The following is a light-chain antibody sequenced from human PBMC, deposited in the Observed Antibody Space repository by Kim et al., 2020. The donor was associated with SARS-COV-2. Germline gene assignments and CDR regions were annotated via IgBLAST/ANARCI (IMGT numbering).Light chain of an antibody. CDR3: QSYDNDNHGV. J-gene: IGLJ3*02. V-gene: IGLV6-57*04. CDR2: GDD. CDR1: SGSIASKY. Sequence: NFMLTQPHSVSESPGKTVSISCTRSSGSIASKYVQRYQRRPGSAPTTLIYGDDQRPSGVPDRFSASIDTSSNSASLIISGLKTEDEADYYCQSYDNDNHGVFGGGTQLTVL.